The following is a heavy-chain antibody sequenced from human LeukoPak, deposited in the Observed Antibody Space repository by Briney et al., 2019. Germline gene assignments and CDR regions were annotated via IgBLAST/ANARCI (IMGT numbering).Heavy chain of an antibody. CDR3: AKPSNYYGSATDAFDF. D-gene: IGHD3-10*01. J-gene: IGHJ3*01. CDR1: GGSFSGYY. V-gene: IGHV4-34*01. Sequence: SGTLSLTCAVYGGSFSGYYWSWIRQPPGKGLEWIGEINHSGSTNYNPSLKSRVTISVDTSKNQFSLKLNSVTAADTAVYYCAKPSNYYGSATDAFDFWGQGTMVTVSS. CDR2: INHSGST.